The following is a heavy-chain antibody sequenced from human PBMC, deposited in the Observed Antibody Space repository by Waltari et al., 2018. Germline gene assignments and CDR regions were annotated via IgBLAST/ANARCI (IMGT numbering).Heavy chain of an antibody. CDR1: GYSISSNYF. CDR2: IYDSETI. V-gene: IGHV4-38-2*01. Sequence: QVQLQESGPGLVKPSETLSLTCAVSGYSISSNYFWGCVRQPPGKGLEWIGHIYDSETIFYNPSLKSRVTISLDTSKNHFSLKLSSLTAADTAVYFCARGLSKVADYWGQGILVTVSS. D-gene: IGHD1-26*01. J-gene: IGHJ4*02. CDR3: ARGLSKVADY.